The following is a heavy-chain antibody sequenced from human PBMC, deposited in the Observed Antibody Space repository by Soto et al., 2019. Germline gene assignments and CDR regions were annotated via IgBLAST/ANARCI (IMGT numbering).Heavy chain of an antibody. D-gene: IGHD5-12*01. V-gene: IGHV4-4*02. CDR2: IYHTGSA. Sequence: PSETLSLTCVVSGGSISSTNWWTWVHQTPGRGLEWIGEIYHTGSAKYNPSLKNRVTISLDKSNNQFSLNLKSVTAADTAVYYCANDPGYSLDYWGQGTQVTVSS. J-gene: IGHJ4*02. CDR3: ANDPGYSLDY. CDR1: GGSISSTNW.